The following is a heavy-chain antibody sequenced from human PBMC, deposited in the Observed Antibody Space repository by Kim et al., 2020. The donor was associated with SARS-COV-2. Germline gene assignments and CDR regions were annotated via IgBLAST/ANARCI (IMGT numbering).Heavy chain of an antibody. CDR2: IKQDGSEK. CDR3: ARIRDGYTGLDAFDI. D-gene: IGHD5-12*01. V-gene: IGHV3-7*01. J-gene: IGHJ3*02. CDR1: GFTFSSYW. Sequence: GGSLRLSCAASGFTFSSYWMSWVRQAPGKGLEWVANIKQDGSEKYYVDSVKGRFTISRDNAKNSLYLQMNSLRAEDTAVYYCARIRDGYTGLDAFDIWGQGTMVTVSS.